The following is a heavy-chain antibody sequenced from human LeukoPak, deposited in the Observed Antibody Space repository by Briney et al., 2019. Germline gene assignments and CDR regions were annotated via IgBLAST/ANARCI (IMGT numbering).Heavy chain of an antibody. V-gene: IGHV3-48*03. CDR2: ISSSGSTI. J-gene: IGHJ4*02. Sequence: PGGSLRLSCAASGFTFSSYEMNWVRQAPGKGLEWVSYISSSGSTIYYADSVKGRFTISRDNAKNSLCLQMNSLRAEDTAVYYCARDWWRAAGGMDYWGQGTLVTVSS. CDR3: ARDWWRAAGGMDY. CDR1: GFTFSSYE. D-gene: IGHD6-13*01.